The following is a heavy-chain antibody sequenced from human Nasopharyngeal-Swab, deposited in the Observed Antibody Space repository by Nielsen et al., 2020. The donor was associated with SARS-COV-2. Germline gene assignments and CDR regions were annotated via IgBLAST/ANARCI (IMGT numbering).Heavy chain of an antibody. Sequence: GESLKISCAASGFTFSSYAMSWVRQAPGKGLEWVSAISGSGGSTYYADSVKGQFTISRDNSKNTLYLQMNSLRAEDTAVYYCAKDKLRSTVTAPFDYWGQGTLVTVSS. D-gene: IGHD2-21*02. CDR1: GFTFSSYA. J-gene: IGHJ4*02. CDR3: AKDKLRSTVTAPFDY. CDR2: ISGSGGST. V-gene: IGHV3-23*01.